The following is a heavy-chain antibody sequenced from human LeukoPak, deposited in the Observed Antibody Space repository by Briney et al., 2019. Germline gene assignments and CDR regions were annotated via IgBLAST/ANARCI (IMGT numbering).Heavy chain of an antibody. D-gene: IGHD5-12*01. J-gene: IGHJ6*04. CDR1: GGTFSSYA. CDR2: IIPIFGTA. V-gene: IGHV1-69*13. Sequence: SVNVSCQASGGTFSSYAIRWVRQAPGQGLEWMGGIIPIFGTANYAQKFQGRVMITADEYTSTAYMELSSLRSEDTAVYYCASVDIVATIDQCRHYYYGMDVWGKGTTVTVSS. CDR3: ASVDIVATIDQCRHYYYGMDV.